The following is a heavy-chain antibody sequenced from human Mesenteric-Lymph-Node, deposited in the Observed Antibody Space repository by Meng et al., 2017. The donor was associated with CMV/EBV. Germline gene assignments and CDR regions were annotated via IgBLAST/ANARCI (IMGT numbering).Heavy chain of an antibody. Sequence: QGQLHLSGAGLLKPAETLSGTCAVYGGSFSGYYWNWIRQSPEKGLEWIGEINHSGSTTYNPSFTSRIIISVDTSTNQISLNMSSATAADTAVYYCARGSSYDILTGYFDYWGQGALAPSPQ. V-gene: IGHV4-34*01. CDR2: INHSGST. CDR1: GGSFSGYY. D-gene: IGHD3-9*01. CDR3: ARGSSYDILTGYFDY. J-gene: IGHJ4*02.